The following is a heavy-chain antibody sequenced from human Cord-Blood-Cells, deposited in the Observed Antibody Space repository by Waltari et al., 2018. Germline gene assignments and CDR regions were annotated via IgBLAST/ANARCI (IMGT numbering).Heavy chain of an antibody. D-gene: IGHD6-13*01. J-gene: IGHJ4*02. CDR3: ARGSPVSIAAAGLDY. CDR1: GGSFSGYY. CDR2: INHSGST. Sequence: QVQLQQWGAGLLKPSETLSLTCAVYGGSFSGYYWSWLRQPPGKGLEWIGEINHSGSTNYNPSHNSRVTISVDTSKNQFSLKLSSVTAADTAVYYCARGSPVSIAAAGLDYWGQGTLVTVSS. V-gene: IGHV4-34*01.